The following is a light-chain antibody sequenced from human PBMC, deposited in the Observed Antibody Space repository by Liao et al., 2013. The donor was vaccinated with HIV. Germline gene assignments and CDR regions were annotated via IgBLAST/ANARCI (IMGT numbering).Light chain of an antibody. CDR1: SVGRTT. CDR2: SDN. J-gene: IGLJ3*02. CDR3: QVWINYNYQSAVV. Sequence: SYVLTQPASVSAYPGATASITCEGDSVGRTTVHWYQQKPGQAPVLVVFSDNNRPSGVPERFAGSNSGNTATLTVSGVEAGDEADYFCQVWINYNYQSAVVFGGGTKLTVL. V-gene: IGLV3-21*02.